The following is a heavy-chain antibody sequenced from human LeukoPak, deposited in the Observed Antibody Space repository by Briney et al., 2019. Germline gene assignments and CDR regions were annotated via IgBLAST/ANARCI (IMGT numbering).Heavy chain of an antibody. CDR1: GFTFSSYS. V-gene: IGHV3-21*01. CDR2: ISSSSSYI. D-gene: IGHD6-19*01. Sequence: PGGSLRLSCAASGFTFSSYSMSWVRQARGKGLEWVSSISSSSSYIYYADSVKGRFTISRDNAKNSLYLQMNSLRAEDTAVYYCARLSVAERDYWGQGTLVTVSS. J-gene: IGHJ4*02. CDR3: ARLSVAERDY.